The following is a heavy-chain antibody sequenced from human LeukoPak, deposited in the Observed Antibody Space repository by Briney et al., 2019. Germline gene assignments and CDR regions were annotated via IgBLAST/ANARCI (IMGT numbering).Heavy chain of an antibody. Sequence: SETLSLTCAVYGGSFGGYYWSWIRQPPGKGLEWIGEINHSGSTNYNPSLKSRVTISVDTSKNQFSLKLSSVTAADTAVYYCARGRSSGWYRGVPFDYWGQGTLVTVSS. CDR1: GGSFGGYY. J-gene: IGHJ4*02. CDR2: INHSGST. V-gene: IGHV4-34*01. CDR3: ARGRSSGWYRGVPFDY. D-gene: IGHD6-19*01.